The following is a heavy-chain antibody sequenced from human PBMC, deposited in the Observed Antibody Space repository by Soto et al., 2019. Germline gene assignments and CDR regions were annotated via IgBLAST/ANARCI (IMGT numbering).Heavy chain of an antibody. CDR1: GYTFTSYG. CDR2: INAYNGDT. D-gene: IGHD3-16*01. V-gene: IGHV1-18*01. Sequence: QVKLVQSAAEVKKPGASVKVSCKASGYTFTSYGFSWVRQAPGQGLEWMGWINAYNGDTNYAQNLQGRDTMTTDTSKDTAYMELRSLRSDDTAVYYCERMGDGIYYYYGMDVWGQGTTVTVPS. J-gene: IGHJ6*02. CDR3: ERMGDGIYYYYGMDV.